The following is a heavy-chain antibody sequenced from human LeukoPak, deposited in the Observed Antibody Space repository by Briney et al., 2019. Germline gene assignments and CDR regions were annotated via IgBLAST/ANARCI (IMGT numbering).Heavy chain of an antibody. J-gene: IGHJ4*02. Sequence: GGSLRLSCTVSGFTVSSNSMSWVRQAPGKGLEWVSFIYSAGSTHYSDSVEGRFTISIDNSKNTLYLQMNSLRAEDTAVYYCARRAGAYTHPYDYWGQGTLVTVS. CDR2: IYSAGST. V-gene: IGHV3-53*01. CDR3: ARRAGAYTHPYDY. D-gene: IGHD3-16*01. CDR1: GFTVSSNS.